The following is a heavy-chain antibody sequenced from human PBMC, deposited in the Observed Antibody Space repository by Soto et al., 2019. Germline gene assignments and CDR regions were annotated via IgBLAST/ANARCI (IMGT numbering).Heavy chain of an antibody. CDR1: GYTFTIYG. CDR3: ARDMEWEMTYNWFDP. V-gene: IGHV1-18*01. J-gene: IGHJ5*02. D-gene: IGHD1-26*01. CDR2: ISAYNGNT. Sequence: ASGTVSFTASGYTFTIYGISWGRQAPGQGLEWMGWISAYNGNTNYAQKLQGRVTMTTDTSTSTAYMELRSLRSDDTAVYYCARDMEWEMTYNWFDPWGQGTLVTVSS.